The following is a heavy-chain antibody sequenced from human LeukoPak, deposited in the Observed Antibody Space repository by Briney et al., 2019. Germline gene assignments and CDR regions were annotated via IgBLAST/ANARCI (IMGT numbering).Heavy chain of an antibody. CDR2: IYTSGAT. Sequence: SQTLSLTCTVSGASISSGTYYWSWIRQPAGKGLEWIGRIYTSGATNYNPSLQSRVSVSVDTSKNQFSLKLNSVTAADTAVYYCARVTGYMIEDYFDYWGQGTLVTVSS. D-gene: IGHD3-22*01. CDR3: ARVTGYMIEDYFDY. V-gene: IGHV4-61*02. CDR1: GASISSGTYY. J-gene: IGHJ4*02.